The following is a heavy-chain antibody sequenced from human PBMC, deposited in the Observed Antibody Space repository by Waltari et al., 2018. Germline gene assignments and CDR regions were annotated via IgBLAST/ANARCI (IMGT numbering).Heavy chain of an antibody. J-gene: IGHJ4*02. CDR1: GDRFSDYD. V-gene: IGHV1-2*02. Sequence: QGQLVQSGAEAGTPGASGKVSWQARGDRFSDYDIYWVRQAPGQWLEWMAWIKPNSGETKYAQKFQGRVTLTRDTSISTAYMELPRMTVDDTAVYYCARGNHLDFWGQGTIVTVSS. CDR2: IKPNSGET. CDR3: ARGNHLDF.